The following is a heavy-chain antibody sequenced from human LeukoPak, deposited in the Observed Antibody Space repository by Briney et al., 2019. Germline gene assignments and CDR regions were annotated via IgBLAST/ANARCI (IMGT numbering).Heavy chain of an antibody. J-gene: IGHJ4*02. D-gene: IGHD3-22*01. Sequence: GASVKVSCKASGYTFTGYYMHWVRQAPGQGLEWMGWINPNSGGTNYAQKFQGRVTMTRDTSISTAYMELNRLRSDDTAVYYCARSERYYYDSSGSDYSDYWGQGTLVTVSS. V-gene: IGHV1-2*02. CDR3: ARSERYYYDSSGSDYSDY. CDR2: INPNSGGT. CDR1: GYTFTGYY.